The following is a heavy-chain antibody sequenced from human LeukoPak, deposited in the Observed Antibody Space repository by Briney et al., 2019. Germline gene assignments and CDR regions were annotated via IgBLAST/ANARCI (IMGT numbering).Heavy chain of an antibody. CDR3: ARGGGIVVVPAAKYNWFDP. CDR2: IYYSGST. V-gene: IGHV4-39*01. D-gene: IGHD2-2*01. Sequence: KPSETLSLTCTVSGGSISSSSYYWGWIRQPPGKGLEWIGSIYYSGSTYYNPSLKSRVTISVDTSKNQFSLKLSSVTAADTAVYYCARGGGIVVVPAAKYNWFDPWGQGTLVTVSS. CDR1: GGSISSSSYY. J-gene: IGHJ5*02.